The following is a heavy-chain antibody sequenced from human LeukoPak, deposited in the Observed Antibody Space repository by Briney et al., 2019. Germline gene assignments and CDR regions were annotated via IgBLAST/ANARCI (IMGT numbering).Heavy chain of an antibody. V-gene: IGHV1-2*02. CDR3: ASNIVATDPGGY. D-gene: IGHD5-12*01. CDR1: GYSFTSYG. CDR2: INPNSGGT. Sequence: ASVKVSCKASGYSFTSYGISWVRQAPGQGLEWMGWINPNSGGTNYAQKFQGRVTMTRDTSISTAYMELSRLRSDDTAVYYCASNIVATDPGGYWGQGTLVTVSS. J-gene: IGHJ4*02.